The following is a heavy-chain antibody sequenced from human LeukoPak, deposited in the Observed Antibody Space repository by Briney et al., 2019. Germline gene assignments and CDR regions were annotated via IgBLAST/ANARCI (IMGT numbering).Heavy chain of an antibody. D-gene: IGHD6-19*01. CDR2: INHSGST. CDR3: ARGKRSGQWLAFYDY. Sequence: SETLSLTCTVSGGSISSGDYYWSWIRQPPGKGLEWIGEINHSGSTNYNPSLKSRVTISVDTSKNQFSLKLSSVTAADTAVYYCARGKRSGQWLAFYDYWGQGTLVTVSS. J-gene: IGHJ4*02. V-gene: IGHV4-39*07. CDR1: GGSISSGDYY.